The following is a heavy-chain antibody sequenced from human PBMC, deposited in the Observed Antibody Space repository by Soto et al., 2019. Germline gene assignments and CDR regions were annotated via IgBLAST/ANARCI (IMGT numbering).Heavy chain of an antibody. CDR1: GGSMSPYY. CDR3: ARHSKKTGDFDYYYGMDV. CDR2: IYYRGNT. Sequence: SETLSLTCSVFGGSMSPYYWSWIRQSPGKGLEWIANIYYRGNTNYNPSLESRVTISIDTSKNQFSLKLNSLTAADTAVYYFARHSKKTGDFDYYYGMDVWGQGTTVTVSS. J-gene: IGHJ6*02. D-gene: IGHD7-27*01. V-gene: IGHV4-59*08.